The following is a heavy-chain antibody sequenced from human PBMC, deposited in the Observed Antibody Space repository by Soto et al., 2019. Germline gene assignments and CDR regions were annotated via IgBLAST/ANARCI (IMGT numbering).Heavy chain of an antibody. J-gene: IGHJ3*02. D-gene: IGHD7-27*01. CDR2: ISSNGGST. V-gene: IGHV3-64*01. CDR3: ARALGYAFDI. Sequence: EVQLVESGGGLVQPGGSLRLSCAASGFTFSSYAMHWVRQAPGKGLEYVSAISSNGGSTYYANSVKGRFTISRDNSKNALYLQMGSLRAGDMAVYYCARALGYAFDIWGQGTMVTVSS. CDR1: GFTFSSYA.